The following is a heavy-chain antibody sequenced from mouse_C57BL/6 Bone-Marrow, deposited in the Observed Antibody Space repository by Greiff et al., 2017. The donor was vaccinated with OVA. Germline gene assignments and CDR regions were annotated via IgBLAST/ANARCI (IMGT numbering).Heavy chain of an antibody. CDR2: IYPGDGDT. J-gene: IGHJ3*01. CDR3: ARGRIYYDYDWFAY. D-gene: IGHD2-4*01. Sequence: QVQLQQSGPELVKPGASVKISCKASGYAFSSSWMNWVKQRPGKGLEWIGRIYPGDGDTNYNGKFKGKATLTADKSYSTAYMQRRGLTSEDSAVYFCARGRIYYDYDWFAYWGQGTLVTVSA. V-gene: IGHV1-82*01. CDR1: GYAFSSSW.